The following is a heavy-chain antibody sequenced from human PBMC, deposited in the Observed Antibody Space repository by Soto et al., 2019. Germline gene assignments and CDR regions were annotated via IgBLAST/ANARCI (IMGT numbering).Heavy chain of an antibody. CDR2: VSYDGDNE. J-gene: IGHJ4*02. CDR3: ARGAITVLRGIDY. CDR1: GECISHYA. Sequence: RVSCVVWGECISHYAMHYDNKAPGKGLEWVAIVSYDGDNEYYADSVRGRFFISRDNSRNTLYLQTSSLRHEDTAVYYCARGAITVLRGIDYWGQGTPVTVSS. D-gene: IGHD3-10*01. V-gene: IGHV3-30*03.